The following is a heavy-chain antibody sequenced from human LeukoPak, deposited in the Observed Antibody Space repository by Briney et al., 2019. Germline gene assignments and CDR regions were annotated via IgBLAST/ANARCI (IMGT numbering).Heavy chain of an antibody. J-gene: IGHJ4*02. Sequence: SETLSLTCTVSGGSISSYYWSWIRQPPGKGLEWIGYIYYSGSTNYNPSLKSRVTISVDTSKNQFSLKLSSVTAADTAVYYCARYGSGSYYNSFDYWGQGTLVTLSS. CDR3: ARYGSGSYYNSFDY. V-gene: IGHV4-59*01. CDR1: GGSISSYY. D-gene: IGHD3-10*01. CDR2: IYYSGST.